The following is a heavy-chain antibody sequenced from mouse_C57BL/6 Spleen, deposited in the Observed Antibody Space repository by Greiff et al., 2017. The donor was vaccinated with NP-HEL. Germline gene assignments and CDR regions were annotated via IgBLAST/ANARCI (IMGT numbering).Heavy chain of an antibody. D-gene: IGHD2-5*01. V-gene: IGHV1-69*01. CDR2: IDPSDSYT. Sequence: VQLQQPGAELVMPGASVKLSCKASGYTFTSYWMHWVKQRPGQGLEWIGEIDPSDSYTNYNQKFKGKSTLTVDKSSSTAYMQLSSLTSEDSAVYYCARGSNYYAMDYWGQGTSVTVSS. CDR3: ARGSNYYAMDY. CDR1: GYTFTSYW. J-gene: IGHJ4*01.